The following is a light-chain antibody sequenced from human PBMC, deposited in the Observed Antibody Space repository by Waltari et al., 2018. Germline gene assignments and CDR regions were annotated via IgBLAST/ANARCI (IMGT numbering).Light chain of an antibody. CDR2: LGS. Sequence: TSSPLSLPVTLGELASISCRSRQSLLYSNGYNYLDWYLQKPGQSPQLLIYLGSNRASGVPDRFSGSGSGTDFTLKITRVEAEDVGVYYCMQALQTPLTFGGGTKVEIK. CDR3: MQALQTPLT. CDR1: QSLLYSNGYNY. V-gene: IGKV2-28*01. J-gene: IGKJ4*01.